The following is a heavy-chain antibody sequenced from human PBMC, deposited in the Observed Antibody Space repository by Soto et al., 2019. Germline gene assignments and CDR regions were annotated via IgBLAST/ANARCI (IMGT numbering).Heavy chain of an antibody. CDR1: GGSISSYY. J-gene: IGHJ4*02. D-gene: IGHD2-8*01. CDR2: IYYSWST. V-gene: IGHV4-59*01. Sequence: SETLSLTCTVSGGSISSYYWSWIRQPPGKGLEWIGYIYYSWSTNYNPSLKSRVTISVDTSKNQFSLKLSSVTAADTAVYYCARLDCTNGVCYYFDYWGQGTLVSVSS. CDR3: ARLDCTNGVCYYFDY.